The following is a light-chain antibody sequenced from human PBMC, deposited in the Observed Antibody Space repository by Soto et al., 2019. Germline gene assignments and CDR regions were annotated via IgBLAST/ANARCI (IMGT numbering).Light chain of an antibody. J-gene: IGLJ3*02. CDR2: ANI. CDR1: NTNIGAGYD. V-gene: IGLV1-40*01. Sequence: QSVLTQPPSVSGAPGQRVSISCTGTNTNIGAGYDVNWYQLLPGTAPKLLIYANINRPSGVPDRFSGSKSGASAFLVITGLQAEDGAEYYCQSYDSSLSAWKVFGGGTKLTVL. CDR3: QSYDSSLSAWKV.